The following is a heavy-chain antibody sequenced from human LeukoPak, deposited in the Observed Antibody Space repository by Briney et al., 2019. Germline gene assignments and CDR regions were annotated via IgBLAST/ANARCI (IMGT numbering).Heavy chain of an antibody. J-gene: IGHJ6*02. V-gene: IGHV1-18*01. CDR3: ARDGAPPSGTEDHYYYGMDV. CDR2: ISAYNGNT. D-gene: IGHD1-7*01. Sequence: ASVKVSCKASGYTFTSYGISWVRQAPGQGLEWMGWISAYNGNTNYAQKLQGRVTMTTDTSTSTAYMELRSLRSDDTAVYYCARDGAPPSGTEDHYYYGMDVWGQGTTVTVSS. CDR1: GYTFTSYG.